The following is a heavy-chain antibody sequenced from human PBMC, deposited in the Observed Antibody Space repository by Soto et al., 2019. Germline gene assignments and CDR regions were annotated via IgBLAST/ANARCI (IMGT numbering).Heavy chain of an antibody. CDR1: GYTFTSYY. V-gene: IGHV1-46*01. CDR3: ARDFGLTSATKPRLVESDGSLDY. J-gene: IGHJ4*02. D-gene: IGHD6-6*01. Sequence: ASVKVSCKASGYTFTSYYMHLVRHAPGQGLELMGIINPSGGSTSYAQKFQGRVTMTRDTSTSTVYMELSSLRSEDTAVYYCARDFGLTSATKPRLVESDGSLDYWGQGTLETVSS. CDR2: INPSGGST.